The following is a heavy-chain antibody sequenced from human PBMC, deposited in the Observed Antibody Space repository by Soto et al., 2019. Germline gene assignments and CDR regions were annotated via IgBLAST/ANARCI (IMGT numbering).Heavy chain of an antibody. CDR2: IWYDGSNK. Sequence: QVQLVESGGGVVQPGRSLRLSCAASGFTFSSYGMHWVRQAPGKGLEWVAVIWYDGSNKYYADSVKGRFTISRDNSKNTLYLQMNSLRAEDKAVYYCARDLTGVGAWTHYYYGMDVWGQGTTVTVSS. CDR3: ARDLTGVGAWTHYYYGMDV. V-gene: IGHV3-33*01. J-gene: IGHJ6*02. CDR1: GFTFSSYG. D-gene: IGHD1-26*01.